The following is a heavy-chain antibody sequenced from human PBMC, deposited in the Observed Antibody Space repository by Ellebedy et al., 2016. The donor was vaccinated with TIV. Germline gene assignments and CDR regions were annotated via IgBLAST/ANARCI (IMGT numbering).Heavy chain of an antibody. V-gene: IGHV3-30*01. Sequence: LSLTCAASGFTFSSYAMHWVRQAPGKGLEWVAVISYDGSNKYYADSVKGRFTISRDNSKNTLYLQMNSLRAEDTAVPLIVVVITGGWRYYYGMDVWGQGTTVTVSS. CDR1: GFTFSSYA. J-gene: IGHJ6*02. CDR3: VVVITGGWRYYYGMDV. D-gene: IGHD3-22*01. CDR2: ISYDGSNK.